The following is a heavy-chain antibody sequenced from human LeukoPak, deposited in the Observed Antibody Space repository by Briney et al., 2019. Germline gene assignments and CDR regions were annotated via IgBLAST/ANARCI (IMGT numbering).Heavy chain of an antibody. D-gene: IGHD2-21*01. CDR2: VSYTGRT. Sequence: PSETLSLTCTLCVGSLYVRNGSCLRQPPGKRLEWIGYVSYTGRTKYNPSLQSRVTISIDTSKNQFSLKLTSVTSAETAVYCCARILDNGICGGPDTFCVWGQGTTVIVSS. J-gene: IGHJ3*01. CDR1: VGSLYVRN. CDR3: ARILDNGICGGPDTFCV. V-gene: IGHV4-59*11.